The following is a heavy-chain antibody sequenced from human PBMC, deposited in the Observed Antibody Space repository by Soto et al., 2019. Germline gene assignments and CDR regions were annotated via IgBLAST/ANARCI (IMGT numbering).Heavy chain of an antibody. V-gene: IGHV3-23*01. D-gene: IGHD6-13*01. CDR1: GFTFSSYA. CDR2: ISGSGGRT. CDR3: AKDKGGYSSRWYTIYYFDY. Sequence: GGSLRLSCAASGFTFSSYAMSWVRQAPGKGLEWVSAISGSGGRTYYGDSVKGRFTISRDNSKNTLYLQMNSLRAEDTAVYYCAKDKGGYSSRWYTIYYFDYWGQGTLVTVSS. J-gene: IGHJ4*02.